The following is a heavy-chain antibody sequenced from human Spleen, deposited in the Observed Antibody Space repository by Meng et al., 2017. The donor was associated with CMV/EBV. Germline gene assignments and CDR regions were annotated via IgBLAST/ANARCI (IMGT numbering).Heavy chain of an antibody. D-gene: IGHD2-21*02. CDR1: GDSVSSNRPS. V-gene: IGHV6-1*01. CDR3: ARFPADYYPYYFDY. Sequence: SQTLSLTCAISGDSVSSNRPSWNWIRQSPSRGLEWLGRTYYRSKWYNDYAVSVRSRITINPDTSKNQFSLPLNSVTPEDTAVYYCARFPADYYPYYFDYWGQGTVVTVSS. J-gene: IGHJ4*02. CDR2: TYYRSKWYN.